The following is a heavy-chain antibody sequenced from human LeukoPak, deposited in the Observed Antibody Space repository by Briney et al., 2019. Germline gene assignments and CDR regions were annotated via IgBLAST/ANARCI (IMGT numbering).Heavy chain of an antibody. V-gene: IGHV1-46*01. Sequence: ASVKVSCKASGYTFTSYYIHWVRQAPGQGLEWMGIINPSGGSTSYAQKFQGRVTMIRDMSTSTVYMELSSLRSEDTAVYYCARSARYSSSGDYWGQGTLVTASS. J-gene: IGHJ4*02. CDR1: GYTFTSYY. D-gene: IGHD6-13*01. CDR3: ARSARYSSSGDY. CDR2: INPSGGST.